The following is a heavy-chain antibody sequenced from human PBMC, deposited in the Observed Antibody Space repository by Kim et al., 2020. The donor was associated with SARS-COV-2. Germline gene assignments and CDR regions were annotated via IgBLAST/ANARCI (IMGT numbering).Heavy chain of an antibody. CDR2: INPSGGST. CDR3: ARGPPGGGIGYDSSEHFDY. J-gene: IGHJ4*02. Sequence: ASVKVSCKASGYTFTSYYMHWVRQAPGQGLEWMGIINPSGGSTSYAQKFQGRVTMTRDTSTSTVYMELSSLRSEDTAVYYCARGPPGGGIGYDSSEHFDYWGQGTLVTVSS. V-gene: IGHV1-46*01. D-gene: IGHD3-22*01. CDR1: GYTFTSYY.